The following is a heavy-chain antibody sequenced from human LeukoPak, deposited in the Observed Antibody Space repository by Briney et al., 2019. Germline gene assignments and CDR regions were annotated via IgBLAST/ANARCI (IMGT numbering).Heavy chain of an antibody. CDR3: AELGITMIGGV. CDR2: VSGGDVHT. V-gene: IGHV3-23*01. Sequence: GGSLRLSCAASGFTFSTYGMTWVRQAPGKGLEWVSAVSGGDVHTYYADSVKGRFTISRDNAKNSLYLQMNSLRAEDTAVYYCAELGITMIGGVWGKGTTVTISS. CDR1: GFTFSTYG. J-gene: IGHJ6*04. D-gene: IGHD3-10*02.